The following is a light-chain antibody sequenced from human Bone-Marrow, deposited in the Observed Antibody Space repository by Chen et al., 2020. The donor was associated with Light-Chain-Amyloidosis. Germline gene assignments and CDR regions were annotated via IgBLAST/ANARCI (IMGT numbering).Light chain of an antibody. CDR1: NIGPTS. V-gene: IGLV3-21*02. CDR3: QVWDRSSDRPV. J-gene: IGLJ3*02. CDR2: DDS. Sequence: SYVLTQPSSVSVAPGQTATSACGGTNIGPTSVHWYQQTPGQAPLLVVYDDSDRPSGIPDRLSGSNSGNTATLTISRVEAGDEADYYCQVWDRSSDRPVFGGGTKLTVL.